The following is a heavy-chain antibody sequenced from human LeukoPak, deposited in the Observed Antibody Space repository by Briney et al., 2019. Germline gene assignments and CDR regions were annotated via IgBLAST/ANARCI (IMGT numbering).Heavy chain of an antibody. Sequence: ASVKVSCKVSGYTLTELSMHWVRQAPGKGLEWMGGFDPEVGETIYAQKFQGRVTMTEDTSTDTAYMELSSLRSEDTAVYYCATPSGYYYGMDVWGQGTTVTVSS. CDR1: GYTLTELS. CDR2: FDPEVGET. CDR3: ATPSGYYYGMDV. V-gene: IGHV1-24*01. J-gene: IGHJ6*02.